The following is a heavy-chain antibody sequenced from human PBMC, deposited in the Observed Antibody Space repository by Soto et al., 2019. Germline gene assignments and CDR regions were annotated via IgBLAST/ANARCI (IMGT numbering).Heavy chain of an antibody. D-gene: IGHD3-10*01. CDR2: ITIYNGNT. V-gene: IGHV1-45*02. J-gene: IGHJ3*01. Sequence: QMELVQSGAEVKTTGSSVKISCKASGYIYTYRYLHWVRQAPGQAFEWMGWITIYNGNTRYAQKFQPRVSITTETSLTAVYMEMTGLTSDDAGIFYCVWSPLSGPHPDDVFDAWGPGTLVTVSS. CDR3: VWSPLSGPHPDDVFDA. CDR1: GYIYTYRY.